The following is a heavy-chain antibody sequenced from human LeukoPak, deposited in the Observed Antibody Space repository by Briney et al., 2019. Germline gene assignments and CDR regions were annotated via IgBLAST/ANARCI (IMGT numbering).Heavy chain of an antibody. V-gene: IGHV1-69*06. Sequence: SVKVSCKASGGTFSSYAISWVRQAPGQGLEWMGGVIPIFGTANYAQKFQGRVTITADKSTSAAYMELSSLRSEDTAVYYCARGSPYGDFYFDYWGQGTLVTVSS. CDR3: ARGSPYGDFYFDY. D-gene: IGHD4-17*01. J-gene: IGHJ4*02. CDR2: VIPIFGTA. CDR1: GGTFSSYA.